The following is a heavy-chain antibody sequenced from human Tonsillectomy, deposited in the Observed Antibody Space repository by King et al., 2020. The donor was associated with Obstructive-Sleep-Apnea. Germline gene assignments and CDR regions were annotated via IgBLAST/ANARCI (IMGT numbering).Heavy chain of an antibody. J-gene: IGHJ6*02. CDR2: INPSGGST. V-gene: IGHV1-46*01. Sequence: QLVQSGAEVKKPGASVKVSCKASGYTFTSYYMHWVRQAPGQGLEWMGIINPSGGSTSYAQKFQGRVTMTRDTSTSTVYMVLSSLRSEDTAVYYCARDKPKQQLVRNYYYYGMDVWGQGTTVTVSS. CDR1: GYTFTSYY. CDR3: ARDKPKQQLVRNYYYYGMDV. D-gene: IGHD6-13*01.